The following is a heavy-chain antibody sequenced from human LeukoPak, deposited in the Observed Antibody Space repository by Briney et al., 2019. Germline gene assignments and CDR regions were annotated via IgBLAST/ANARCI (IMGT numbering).Heavy chain of an antibody. CDR3: ARGRSGYYGSGSYYIGGRSFDY. J-gene: IGHJ4*02. CDR1: GGSFSGYY. Sequence: SETLSLTCAVYGGSFSGYYWSWIRQPPGKRLQWIGEINHSGCTNYNPSLKSRLTISVDTSKNQFSLKLSSVTAADTAVYYCARGRSGYYGSGSYYIGGRSFDYWGQGNLGTVSS. CDR2: INHSGCT. V-gene: IGHV4-34*01. D-gene: IGHD3-10*01.